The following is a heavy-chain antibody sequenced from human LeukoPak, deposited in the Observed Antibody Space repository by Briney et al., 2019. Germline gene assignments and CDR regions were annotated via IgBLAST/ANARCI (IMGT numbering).Heavy chain of an antibody. Sequence: PSQTLSLTCTVSGGSISTGSYYWSWIRQPAGKGLEWIGRIYTSGSTNYNPSLKSRVTMSVDTSKNQFSLKLSSVTAADTAVYYCAREGYYYDSRGYYTHDYWGQGTLVTVSS. V-gene: IGHV4-61*02. CDR2: IYTSGST. J-gene: IGHJ4*02. CDR1: GGSISTGSYY. D-gene: IGHD3-22*01. CDR3: AREGYYYDSRGYYTHDY.